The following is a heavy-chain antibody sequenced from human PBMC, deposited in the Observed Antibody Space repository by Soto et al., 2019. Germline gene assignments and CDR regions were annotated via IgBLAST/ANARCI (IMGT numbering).Heavy chain of an antibody. V-gene: IGHV1-18*01. CDR2: ISAYNGNT. D-gene: IGHD2-21*02. Sequence: GASLKVCCKASGYTFTSYGISWVRQAPGQGLEWMGWISAYNGNTNYAQQLQGRVTMTTATSTSTAYMQLRSLRSDDTDVYYCARALPGLRRYYYYMGVWGKVTKV. J-gene: IGHJ6*03. CDR1: GYTFTSYG. CDR3: ARALPGLRRYYYYMGV.